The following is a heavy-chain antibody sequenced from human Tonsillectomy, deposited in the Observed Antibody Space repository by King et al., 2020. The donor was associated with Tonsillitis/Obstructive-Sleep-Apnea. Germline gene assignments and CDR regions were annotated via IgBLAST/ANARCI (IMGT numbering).Heavy chain of an antibody. Sequence: QLVQSGAEVKKPGESLKISCKGFGDSFTSDWIGWVRQMPGKGLEVMGFISPGDSETRYNPAFQGQVTISADTSIRTAYLQWSSLKASDTAMYYWASLTRITVFGVVTRRGYFDYWGQGTLVTVSS. V-gene: IGHV5-51*01. CDR2: ISPGDSET. D-gene: IGHD3-3*01. J-gene: IGHJ4*02. CDR3: ASLTRITVFGVVTRRGYFDY. CDR1: GDSFTSDW.